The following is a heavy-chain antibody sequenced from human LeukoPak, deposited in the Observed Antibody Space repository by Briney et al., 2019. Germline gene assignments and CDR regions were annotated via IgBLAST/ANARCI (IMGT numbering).Heavy chain of an antibody. CDR1: GFTLSSYE. J-gene: IGHJ4*02. Sequence: GGSLRLSCTVSGFTLSSYEMSWIRQAPGKGLEWVSSIDYDGGSGHYADSVKGRFTISRDNSKNTLYLQMNSLRAEDTAVYYCARGGATFYYFDYWGQGTLVTVSS. CDR3: ARGGATFYYFDY. CDR2: IDYDGGSG. V-gene: IGHV3-NL1*01. D-gene: IGHD1-26*01.